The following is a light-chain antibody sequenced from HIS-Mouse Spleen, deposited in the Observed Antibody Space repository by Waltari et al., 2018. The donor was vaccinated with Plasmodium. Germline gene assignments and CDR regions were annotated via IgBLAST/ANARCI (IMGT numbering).Light chain of an antibody. J-gene: IGLJ1*01. CDR1: SSDVGGYNY. CDR2: EVS. Sequence: QSALTQPASVSGSPGPSITISCTGTSSDVGGYNYVSWFQQHPGKAPKLRIYEVSNRPSGVSNRFSGSKPGNTASLTISGLQAEDEADYYCSSYTSSSTLVFGTGTKVTVL. V-gene: IGLV2-14*01. CDR3: SSYTSSSTLV.